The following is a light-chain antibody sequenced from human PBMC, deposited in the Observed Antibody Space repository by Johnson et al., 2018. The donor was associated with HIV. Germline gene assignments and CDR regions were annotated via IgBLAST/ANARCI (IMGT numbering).Light chain of an antibody. CDR2: RTN. V-gene: IGLV1-44*01. CDR1: SSNIGSNT. Sequence: QFVLTQPPSASGPPGQRVTISCSGSSSNIGSNTVNWYQQLPGTAPKLLIYRTNQRPSGVPDRFSGSKSGTSASLAISGLQAEDEADYYCAAWDDSLNGFFVFGTGTRVSVL. CDR3: AAWDDSLNGFFV. J-gene: IGLJ1*01.